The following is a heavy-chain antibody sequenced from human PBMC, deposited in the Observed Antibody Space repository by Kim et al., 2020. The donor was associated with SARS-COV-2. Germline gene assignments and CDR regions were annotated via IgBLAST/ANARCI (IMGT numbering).Heavy chain of an antibody. CDR2: INHSGRT. J-gene: IGHJ4*01. CDR1: GGTFGLYY. CDR3: ARGFVTTSMLKVYFDL. D-gene: IGHD3-16*01. Sequence: SETLSLTCAVYGGTFGLYYWTWIRQPPGGGLEWIGEINHSGRTYYNVSLKSRVVVSIDTSRNRFSLRLSSVTAADTAVYYCARGFVTTSMLKVYFDLWGHGSLVAVSS. V-gene: IGHV4-34*01.